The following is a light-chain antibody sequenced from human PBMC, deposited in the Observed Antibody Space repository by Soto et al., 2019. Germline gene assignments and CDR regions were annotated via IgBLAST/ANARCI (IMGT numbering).Light chain of an antibody. CDR1: QTVSIL. V-gene: IGKV1-5*03. CDR2: KAS. J-gene: IGKJ1*01. CDR3: QHYNSYSEA. Sequence: DIQMTQSPSTLSGSVGDRVTITCRAGQTVSILLAWYQQKPGKAPKLLIYKASTLKSGVPPRFSGSGSGTEFTLTLSSLQPDDFATYYCQHYNSYSEAFGQGTKV.